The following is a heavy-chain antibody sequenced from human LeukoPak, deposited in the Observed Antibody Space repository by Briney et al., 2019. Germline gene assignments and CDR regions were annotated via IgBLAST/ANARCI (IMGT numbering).Heavy chain of an antibody. Sequence: GGSLRLSCAASGFTFSSYAMSWVRQAPGKGLEWVSAISGSGGGTYYADSVKGRFTISRDNSKNTLYLQMNSLRAEDTAVYYCAKDHSSGYYYKDYWGQGTLVTVSS. CDR1: GFTFSSYA. CDR3: AKDHSSGYYYKDY. V-gene: IGHV3-23*01. D-gene: IGHD3-22*01. CDR2: ISGSGGGT. J-gene: IGHJ4*02.